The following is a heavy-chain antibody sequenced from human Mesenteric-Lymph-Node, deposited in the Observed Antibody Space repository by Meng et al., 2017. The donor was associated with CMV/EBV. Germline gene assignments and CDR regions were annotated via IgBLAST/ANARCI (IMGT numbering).Heavy chain of an antibody. J-gene: IGHJ6*02. V-gene: IGHV3-23*01. D-gene: IGHD3-3*01. CDR3: AKSLGGYDFWSGYNNNRYYHYAMDV. Sequence: GGSLRLSCAASGFSFSSFAMSWVRQAPGKGLEWVSGISGSGGSTYYADSVKGRFTFSRDNSQNTLYLQMNSLRVEDTAVYFCAKSLGGYDFWSGYNNNRYYHYAMDVWGQGTTVTVSS. CDR1: GFSFSSFA. CDR2: ISGSGGST.